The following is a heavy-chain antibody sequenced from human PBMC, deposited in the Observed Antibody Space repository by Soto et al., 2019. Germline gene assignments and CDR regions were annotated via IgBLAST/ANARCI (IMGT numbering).Heavy chain of an antibody. D-gene: IGHD4-4*01. Sequence: SVKVFCRASGFTFTRSAVQWVRQARGQRPEWIGWIVVGSANTIYAQKFQERVTVTRDMSTSKAYMELSSLRSEDTAVYYCEAVGSNGGDYHGMEVWGQGTTVNVSS. CDR3: EAVGSNGGDYHGMEV. CDR2: IVVGSANT. J-gene: IGHJ6*02. V-gene: IGHV1-58*01. CDR1: GFTFTRSA.